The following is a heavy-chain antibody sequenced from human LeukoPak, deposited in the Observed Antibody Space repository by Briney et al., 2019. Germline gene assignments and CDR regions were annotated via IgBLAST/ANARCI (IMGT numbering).Heavy chain of an antibody. V-gene: IGHV4-4*07. CDR2: IYTSGST. Sequence: SETLSLTCSVSGGSISSYNWNWVRQPAGKGLEWIGRIYTSGSTNYNPSLKSRVTISVDTSKNQFSLKLSSVTAADTAVYYCATFIAAAGRDRYYFDYWGQGTLVTVSS. J-gene: IGHJ4*02. CDR3: ATFIAAAGRDRYYFDY. D-gene: IGHD6-13*01. CDR1: GGSISSYN.